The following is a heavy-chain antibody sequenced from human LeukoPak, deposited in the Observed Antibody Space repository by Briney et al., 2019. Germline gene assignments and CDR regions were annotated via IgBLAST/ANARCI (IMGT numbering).Heavy chain of an antibody. D-gene: IGHD2-2*01. J-gene: IGHJ6*03. CDR3: AREDIVVVPAAMLAYYYYYYYMDV. CDR2: ISYDGSNK. Sequence: GRSLRLSCAASGFTFSSYAMHWVRQAPGKGLEWVAVISYDGSNKYYADSVKGRFAISRDNSKNTLYLQMNSLRAEDTAVYYCAREDIVVVPAAMLAYYYYYYYMDVWGKGTTVTVSS. CDR1: GFTFSSYA. V-gene: IGHV3-30*09.